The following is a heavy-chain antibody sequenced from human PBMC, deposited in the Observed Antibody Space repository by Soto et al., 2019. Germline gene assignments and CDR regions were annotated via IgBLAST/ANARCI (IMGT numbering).Heavy chain of an antibody. D-gene: IGHD2-15*01. J-gene: IGHJ4*02. Sequence: EVQLLESGGGLVQPGGSLRLSCAASGFTFSSYAMSWVRQAPGKGLEWVSEITGNGGSTNYADSVKGRFTISRDNSKNTLSLQMNSLGAEDTAVYHCASSRRGGYWGQGILVTVSS. CDR2: ITGNGGST. V-gene: IGHV3-23*01. CDR1: GFTFSSYA. CDR3: ASSRRGGY.